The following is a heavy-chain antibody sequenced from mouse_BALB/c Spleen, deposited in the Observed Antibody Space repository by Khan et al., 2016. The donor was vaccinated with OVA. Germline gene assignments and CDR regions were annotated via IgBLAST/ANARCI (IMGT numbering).Heavy chain of an antibody. Sequence: QVQLKESGPGPVAPSQSLSITCTISGFSLTSYGVHWVRQPAGKGLEWLVVIWSDGRTTYNSALQSRLSISKDNSKSQVFLQVNSLQTDDTAIYYCARQVYPGYFDVWGAGTTVTVSS. D-gene: IGHD2-1*01. J-gene: IGHJ1*01. CDR3: ARQVYPGYFDV. V-gene: IGHV2-6-1*01. CDR1: GFSLTSYG. CDR2: IWSDGRT.